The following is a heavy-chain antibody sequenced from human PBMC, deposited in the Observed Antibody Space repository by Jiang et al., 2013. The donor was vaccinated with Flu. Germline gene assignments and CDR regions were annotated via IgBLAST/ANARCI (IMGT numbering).Heavy chain of an antibody. J-gene: IGHJ5*02. Sequence: GSGLVKPSQTLSLTCTVSGGSISSGGYYWSWIRQHPGKGLEWIGYIYYSGSTYYNPSLKSRVTISVDTSKNQFSLKLSSVTAADTAVYYCARVLPDLSRPHRAGNWFDPWGQGTLVTVSS. CDR2: IYYSGST. D-gene: IGHD2/OR15-2a*01. V-gene: IGHV4-31*03. CDR3: ARVLPDLSRPHRAGNWFDP. CDR1: GGSISSGGYY.